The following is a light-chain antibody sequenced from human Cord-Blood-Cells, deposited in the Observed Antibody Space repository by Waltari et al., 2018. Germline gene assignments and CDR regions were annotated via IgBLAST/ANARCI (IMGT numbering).Light chain of an antibody. V-gene: IGLV2-8*01. CDR2: EVS. Sequence: QSAVSPLHPASGSPGQPVSISCSGTSSDVGGCEYVHWYQQHPCKAPKLLIYEVSNRPSGVPDRFSGSKSGNTASLTVSGLQAEDEADYYCSSYAGSNNYVFGTGTKVTVL. CDR3: SSYAGSNNYV. CDR1: SSDVGGCEY. J-gene: IGLJ1*01.